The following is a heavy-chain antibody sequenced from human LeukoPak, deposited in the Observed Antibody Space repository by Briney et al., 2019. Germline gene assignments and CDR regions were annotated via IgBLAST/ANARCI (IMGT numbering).Heavy chain of an antibody. CDR3: AKDLSASSYYYDSSGVLDY. V-gene: IGHV3-23*01. CDR2: ISGSGGST. J-gene: IGHJ4*02. D-gene: IGHD3-22*01. Sequence: GGSLRLSCLASGFTFSSNAMSWVRQAPGKGLEWVSGISGSGGSTYYADSVKGRFTISRDNSKNTLYLQMNSLRAEDTAVYYCAKDLSASSYYYDSSGVLDYWGQGTLVTVSS. CDR1: GFTFSSNA.